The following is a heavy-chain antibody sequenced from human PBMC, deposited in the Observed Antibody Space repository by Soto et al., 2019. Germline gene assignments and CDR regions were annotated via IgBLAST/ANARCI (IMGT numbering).Heavy chain of an antibody. J-gene: IGHJ4*02. CDR3: ARERSHYDSKDY. CDR2: ISAYNGDT. V-gene: IGHV1-18*01. CDR1: VYTLPTYS. Sequence: SVKVSCKASVYTLPTYSISWVRRAPGQGLEWMGWISAYNGDTKSAQKFQGRVTMTTDASTNTAYMELRSLRSDDTAVYYCARERSHYDSKDYWGQGTLVTVSS. D-gene: IGHD3-22*01.